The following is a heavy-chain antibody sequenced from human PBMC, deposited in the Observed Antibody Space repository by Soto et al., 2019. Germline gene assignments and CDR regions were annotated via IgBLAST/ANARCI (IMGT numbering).Heavy chain of an antibody. CDR1: GNSFTTYY. CDR2: INPSGGRT. D-gene: IGHD3-22*01. V-gene: IGHV1-46*01. Sequence: ASVTVSCKASGNSFTTYYMHWVRQAPGQGLEWMGIINPSGGRTTYAQKFQGRVTMTRDTSTSTFHMELSSLTSEDTAVYYCAGLYHYDSSGYYDDWGQGTLVTVSS. J-gene: IGHJ4*02. CDR3: AGLYHYDSSGYYDD.